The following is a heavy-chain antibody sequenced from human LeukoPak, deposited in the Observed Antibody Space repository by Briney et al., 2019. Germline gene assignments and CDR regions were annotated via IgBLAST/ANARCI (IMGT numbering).Heavy chain of an antibody. D-gene: IGHD4-11*01. V-gene: IGHV3-7*01. Sequence: GGSLRLSCAASGFTFSSYAMSWVRQAPGKGLEWVANIKQHGSEKYYVDSVEGRFTISRDNAKNSLYLQMNSLRAEDTAVYYCARGGTTVTARDYFDYWGQGTLVTVSS. CDR3: ARGGTTVTARDYFDY. J-gene: IGHJ4*02. CDR1: GFTFSSYA. CDR2: IKQHGSEK.